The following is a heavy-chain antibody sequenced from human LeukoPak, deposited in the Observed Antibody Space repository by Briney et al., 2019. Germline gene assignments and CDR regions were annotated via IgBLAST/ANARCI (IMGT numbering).Heavy chain of an antibody. CDR2: ISVSGIT. J-gene: IGHJ5*02. D-gene: IGHD2-15*01. V-gene: IGHV3-23*01. CDR3: AKGFSVRGRFDP. CDR1: GLTFSSNS. Sequence: GGSLRLSRVASGLTFSSNSMSWVRQPPGMGLEWVSGISVSGITVYADSVKGRLTISRDNSKNTLYLQMNNLRAEDTALYYCAKGFSVRGRFDPWGQGTQVTVSS.